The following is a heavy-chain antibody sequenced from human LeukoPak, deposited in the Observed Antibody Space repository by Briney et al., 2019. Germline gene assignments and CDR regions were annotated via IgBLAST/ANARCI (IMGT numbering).Heavy chain of an antibody. J-gene: IGHJ6*02. CDR2: INAGNDNT. V-gene: IGHV1-3*01. Sequence: GASVKVSCKACGYTFTNYAIHWVRQAPGQRLEWMGWINAGNDNTKYSQKFQGRVTITRDTSANTAYMDLSSLRSEDTAVYYCARSVSFGELSRYGMDVWGQGTTVTVSS. CDR3: ARSVSFGELSRYGMDV. CDR1: GYTFTNYA. D-gene: IGHD3-10*01.